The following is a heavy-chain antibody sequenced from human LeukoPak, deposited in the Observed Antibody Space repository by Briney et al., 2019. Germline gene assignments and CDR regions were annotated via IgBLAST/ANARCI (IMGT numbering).Heavy chain of an antibody. Sequence: ASVKVSCKASGYTFTSYAMHWVCQAPGQRLEWMGWINAGNGNTKYSQKFQGRVTVTRDTSASTAYMELSSLRSEDTAVYYCARLDTAMAGYYYYGVDVWGQGTTVTVSS. V-gene: IGHV1-3*01. J-gene: IGHJ6*02. D-gene: IGHD5-18*01. CDR3: ARLDTAMAGYYYYGVDV. CDR2: INAGNGNT. CDR1: GYTFTSYA.